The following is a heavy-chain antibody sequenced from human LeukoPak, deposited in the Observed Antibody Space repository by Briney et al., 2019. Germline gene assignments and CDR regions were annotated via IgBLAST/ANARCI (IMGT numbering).Heavy chain of an antibody. CDR2: IRYDGSNK. J-gene: IGHJ4*02. D-gene: IGHD5-24*01. CDR1: GFTFSSYG. V-gene: IGHV3-30*02. Sequence: GGSLRLSCAASGFTFSSYGMHWVRQAPGKGLEWVAFIRYDGSNKYYADSVKGRFTISRDNSKNTLYLQMNSLRAEDTAVYYCAEDLWLSVDYWGQGTLVTVSS. CDR3: AEDLWLSVDY.